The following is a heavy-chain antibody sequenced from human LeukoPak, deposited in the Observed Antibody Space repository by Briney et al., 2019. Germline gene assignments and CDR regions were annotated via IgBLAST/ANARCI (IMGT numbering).Heavy chain of an antibody. V-gene: IGHV4-39*01. D-gene: IGHD5-12*01. CDR2: LYYTGSP. J-gene: IGHJ6*03. CDR1: GGSISSSSYY. CDR3: ASQWLRYSGYYYYMDV. Sequence: SETLSLTCTVSGGSISSSSYYWGWIRQSPGKGLEWIASLYYTGSPYYNPSLESRVTTSVDTSKNQFSLKLSAVTAADTAVYFCASQWLRYSGYYYYMDVWGKGTAVTVSS.